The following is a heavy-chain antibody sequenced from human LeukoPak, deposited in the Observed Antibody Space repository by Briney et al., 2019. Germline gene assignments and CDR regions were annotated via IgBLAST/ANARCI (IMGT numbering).Heavy chain of an antibody. CDR1: RGSISISSSYY. V-gene: IGHV4-39*01. D-gene: IGHD1-26*01. CDR2: TYYTAKP. Sequence: SGTLSVTCNVSRGSISISSSYYWGSIRQPPGKGLECIWTTYYTAKPYSNPPLTSPVTISVDTCKNQLSLELRSVNAADTAVYYCEGSLGPPTKGLDYWGQGTLVTVSS. J-gene: IGHJ4*02. CDR3: EGSLGPPTKGLDY.